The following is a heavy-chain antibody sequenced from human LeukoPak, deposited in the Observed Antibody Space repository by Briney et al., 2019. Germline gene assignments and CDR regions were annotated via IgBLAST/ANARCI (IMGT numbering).Heavy chain of an antibody. CDR1: GFTFSSYW. V-gene: IGHV3-74*01. J-gene: IGHJ4*02. CDR3: ARGTYYGSFDL. D-gene: IGHD4-17*01. CDR2: ISGDGSTT. Sequence: GGSLRLSCAASGFTFSSYWMHWVRQAPGKGLVWVSRISGDGSTTSYADSVKGRFTNSRDNAKNTLHLQMNSLRVEDTSVYYCARGTYYGSFDLWGQGTLVTVSS.